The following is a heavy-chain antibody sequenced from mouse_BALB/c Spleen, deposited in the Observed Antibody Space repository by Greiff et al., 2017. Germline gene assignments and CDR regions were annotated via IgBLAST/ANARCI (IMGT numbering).Heavy chain of an antibody. CDR1: GFTFSSYA. Sequence: EVQGVESGGGLVKPGGSLKLSCAASGFTFSSYAMSWVRQTPEKRLEWVASISSGGSTYYPDSVKGRFTISRDNARNILYLQMSSLRSEDTAMYYCAREGDGPRYFDVWGAGTTVTVSS. D-gene: IGHD2-3*01. V-gene: IGHV5-6-5*01. J-gene: IGHJ1*01. CDR2: ISSGGST. CDR3: AREGDGPRYFDV.